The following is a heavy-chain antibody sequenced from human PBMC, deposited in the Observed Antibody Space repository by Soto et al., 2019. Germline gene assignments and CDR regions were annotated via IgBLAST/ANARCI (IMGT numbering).Heavy chain of an antibody. Sequence: EVLLLESGGGLVQPGGSLRLSCEASGFSFSSFAMNWVRQAPGKGLEWVSAMGDSGASTYYADSVKGRFTISRDNSRNTLDLQLNSLRAEDTAVYYCAKGVELDVWGNGTTVTVSS. CDR1: GFSFSSFA. CDR2: MGDSGAST. J-gene: IGHJ6*04. D-gene: IGHD1-26*01. V-gene: IGHV3-23*01. CDR3: AKGVELDV.